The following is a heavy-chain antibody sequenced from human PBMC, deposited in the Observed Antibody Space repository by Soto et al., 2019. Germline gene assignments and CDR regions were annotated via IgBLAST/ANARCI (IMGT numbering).Heavy chain of an antibody. V-gene: IGHV3-23*01. CDR2: ISGSGGST. CDR1: GFTFSSYA. J-gene: IGHJ4*02. Sequence: GGSLRLSCAASGFTFSSYAMSWVRQAPGKGLEWVSAISGSGGSTYYADSVKGRFTISRDNSKNTLYLQMNSLRAEDTAVYYCAKDLLYDFWSGQDNDYWGQGTLVTVSS. D-gene: IGHD3-3*01. CDR3: AKDLLYDFWSGQDNDY.